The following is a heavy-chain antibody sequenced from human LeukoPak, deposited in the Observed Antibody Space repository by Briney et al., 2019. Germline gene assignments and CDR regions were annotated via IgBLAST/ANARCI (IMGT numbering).Heavy chain of an antibody. D-gene: IGHD6-19*01. Sequence: PGGSLRLSCAASGFTFSSYFMNWVRQAPGKGLEWVPVIYSGGSTYYADSVKGRFTISRDNSKNTLYLQMNSLRAEDTAVYYCARVAGDAFDIWGQGTMVTVSS. V-gene: IGHV3-53*01. CDR1: GFTFSSYF. J-gene: IGHJ3*02. CDR2: IYSGGST. CDR3: ARVAGDAFDI.